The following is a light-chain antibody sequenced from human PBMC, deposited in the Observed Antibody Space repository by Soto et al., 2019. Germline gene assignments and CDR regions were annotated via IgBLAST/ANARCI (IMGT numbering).Light chain of an antibody. V-gene: IGKV3-20*01. CDR1: QSVSRSF. J-gene: IGKJ1*01. Sequence: EIVLTQSPGTLSLSPGERATLSCRASQSVSRSFLACYQQNPGQAPLLLIYGASSRATGIPATFSGSGSGTDFPLTTSRREPEDFAAYFCQQHDSSPLTFGQGTKVEIK. CDR3: QQHDSSPLT. CDR2: GAS.